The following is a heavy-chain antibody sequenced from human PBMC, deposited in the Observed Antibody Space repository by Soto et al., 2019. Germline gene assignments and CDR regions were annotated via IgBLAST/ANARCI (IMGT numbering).Heavy chain of an antibody. CDR3: AKDPTRDSTSANAFDI. V-gene: IGHV3-23*01. CDR1: GFTFSSYA. CDR2: ISGSGGST. J-gene: IGHJ3*02. Sequence: GGSLRLSCAASGFTFSSYAMSWVRQAPGKGREWGSAISGSGGSTYYADSVKGRFTISRDNSKNTLYLQMNSLRAEDTAVYYCAKDPTRDSTSANAFDIWGQGTMVTVSS. D-gene: IGHD2-2*01.